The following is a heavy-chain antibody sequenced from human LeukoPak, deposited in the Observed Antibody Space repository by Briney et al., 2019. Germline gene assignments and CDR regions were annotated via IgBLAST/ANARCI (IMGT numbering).Heavy chain of an antibody. CDR3: ARGQPYFDY. J-gene: IGHJ4*02. CDR1: GGSISSYY. V-gene: IGHV4-59*01. D-gene: IGHD1-14*01. Sequence: SETLSLTCTVSGGSISSYYWNWIRQPPGKGLEWIGYIYYDGSTNYNPSLKSRVTISVDTSKNQFSLKLTYVTAADTAVYYCARGQPYFDYWGQGALVTVSS. CDR2: IYYDGST.